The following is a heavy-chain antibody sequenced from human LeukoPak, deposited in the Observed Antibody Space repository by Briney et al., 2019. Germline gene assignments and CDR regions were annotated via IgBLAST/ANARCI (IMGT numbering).Heavy chain of an antibody. V-gene: IGHV4-34*01. CDR3: ARDRLAGTTPYMDV. D-gene: IGHD1-1*01. J-gene: IGHJ6*03. Sequence: SETLSLTCAVYGGSFSGYYWSWIRQPPGKGLEWIGEINHSGSTNYNPSLKSRVTISVDTSKNQFSLKLSSVTAADTAVYYCARDRLAGTTPYMDVWGKGTTVTVSS. CDR2: INHSGST. CDR1: GGSFSGYY.